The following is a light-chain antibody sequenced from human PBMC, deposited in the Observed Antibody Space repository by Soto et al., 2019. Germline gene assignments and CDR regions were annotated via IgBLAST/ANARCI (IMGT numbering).Light chain of an antibody. Sequence: EIVLTQSPGTLSLSPGVRATLSCRASQSVSSNYLAWYQQKAGQAPRLLIYGASIRAAGIPDRFSGSGSGTDFTLTISRLEPEDFAVYYCEQYGSSLYTFGQGTKLEIK. CDR2: GAS. CDR3: EQYGSSLYT. V-gene: IGKV3-20*01. CDR1: QSVSSNY. J-gene: IGKJ2*01.